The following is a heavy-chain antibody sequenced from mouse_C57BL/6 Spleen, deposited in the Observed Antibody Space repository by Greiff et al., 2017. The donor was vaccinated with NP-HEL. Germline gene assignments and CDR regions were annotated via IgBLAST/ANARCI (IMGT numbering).Heavy chain of an antibody. D-gene: IGHD2-1*01. J-gene: IGHJ3*01. CDR1: GYTFTSYW. V-gene: IGHV1-72*01. CDR3: AREETNNGNWFAY. CDR2: IDPNSGGT. Sequence: QVQLQQPGAELVKPGASVKLSCKASGYTFTSYWMHWVKQRPGRGLEWIGRIDPNSGGTKYNEKFKSKATLTVDKPSSTAYMQLSSLTSEDSAVYYCAREETNNGNWFAYWGQGTLVTVSA.